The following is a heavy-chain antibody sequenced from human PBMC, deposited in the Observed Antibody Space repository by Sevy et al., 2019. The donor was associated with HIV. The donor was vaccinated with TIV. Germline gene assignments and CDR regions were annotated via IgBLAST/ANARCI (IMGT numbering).Heavy chain of an antibody. Sequence: SETLSLTCAVSGYSISSGYYWGWIRQPPGKGLEWIGSIYHSGSTYYNPSLKSRVTISVDTSKNQFSLKLCSVTAADTAVYYCASPEGAYSGQPSAFDIWGQGTMVTVSS. CDR3: ASPEGAYSGQPSAFDI. V-gene: IGHV4-38-2*01. CDR2: IYHSGST. J-gene: IGHJ3*02. D-gene: IGHD5-12*01. CDR1: GYSISSGYY.